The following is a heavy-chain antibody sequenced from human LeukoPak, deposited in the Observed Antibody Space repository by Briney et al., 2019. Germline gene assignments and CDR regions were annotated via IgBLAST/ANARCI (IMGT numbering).Heavy chain of an antibody. CDR1: GGSIRSTNW. D-gene: IGHD1-26*01. V-gene: IGHV4/OR15-8*02. CDR2: ISLSGQT. Sequence: SETLSLNCGGSGGSIRSTNWWSWVRQPAGQGLEWIGEISLSGQTNFNPSLNGRVTMSLDESRNQLSLTLTSVTAADTAIYYCSRESGAFCPFGYWGQGTLLIVPP. CDR3: SRESGAFCPFGY. J-gene: IGHJ4*02.